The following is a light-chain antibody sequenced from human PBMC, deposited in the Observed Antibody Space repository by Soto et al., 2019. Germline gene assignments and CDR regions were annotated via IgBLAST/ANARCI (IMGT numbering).Light chain of an antibody. CDR3: QQANSLPLT. V-gene: IGKV1-12*01. Sequence: DIQMTQSASSLSASVGYRVTITCRASQGISGWLAWYQQKPGKAPKLLIYAASSLQSGVPSRFSGSGSGTDFTLTISSLQPEDFAIYYCQQANSLPLTFGGGTKVDI. CDR2: AAS. CDR1: QGISGW. J-gene: IGKJ4*01.